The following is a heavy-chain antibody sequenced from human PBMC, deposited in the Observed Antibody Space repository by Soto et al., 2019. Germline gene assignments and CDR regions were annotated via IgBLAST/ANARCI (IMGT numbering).Heavy chain of an antibody. CDR2: IYYSGST. CDR1: GGSISSSSYY. CDR3: ARPVEEGSSGYYGY. V-gene: IGHV4-39*01. D-gene: IGHD3-22*01. Sequence: SETLSLTCTVPGGSISSSSYYWGWIRQPPGKGLEWIGSIYYSGSTYYNPSLKSRVTISVDTSKNQFSLKLSSVTAADTAVYYCARPVEEGSSGYYGYWGQGTLVTVSS. J-gene: IGHJ4*02.